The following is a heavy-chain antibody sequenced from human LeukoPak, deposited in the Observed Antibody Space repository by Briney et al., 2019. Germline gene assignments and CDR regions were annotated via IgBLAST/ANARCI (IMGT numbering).Heavy chain of an antibody. D-gene: IGHD2-2*03. CDR1: GGTFSSYA. Sequence: WASVKVSCTASGGTFSSYAISWVRQAPGQGLEWMGGIIPIFGTANYAQKFQGRVTITTDESTSTAYMELSSLRSEDTAVYYCARANLDIVVVPAATVGGVWFDPWGQGTLVTVSS. V-gene: IGHV1-69*05. J-gene: IGHJ5*02. CDR3: ARANLDIVVVPAATVGGVWFDP. CDR2: IIPIFGTA.